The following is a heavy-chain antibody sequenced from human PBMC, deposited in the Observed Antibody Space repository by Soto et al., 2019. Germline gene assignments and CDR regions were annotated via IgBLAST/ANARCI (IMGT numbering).Heavy chain of an antibody. CDR3: AKDLYGARFDP. V-gene: IGHV3-23*01. D-gene: IGHD3-10*01. J-gene: IGHJ5*02. Sequence: GGALRLSCPASGFTFTNYGMNWVRQAPGKGLEWVSAISGTGHSTYYADSVKGRFTISRDSSKNTLYLQMNSLRPDDTAVYYCAKDLYGARFDPWGQGTLVTVSS. CDR2: ISGTGHST. CDR1: GFTFTNYG.